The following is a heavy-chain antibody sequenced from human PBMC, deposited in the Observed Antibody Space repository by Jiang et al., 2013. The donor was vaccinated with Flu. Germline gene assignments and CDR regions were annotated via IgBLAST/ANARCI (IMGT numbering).Heavy chain of an antibody. D-gene: IGHD6-19*01. J-gene: IGHJ4*02. CDR1: GGSISSSSYY. CDR3: ARQPFSSGWFYYFDY. CDR2: IYYSGST. V-gene: IGHV4-39*01. Sequence: GPGLVKPSETLSLTCTVSGGSISSSSYYWGWIRQPPGKGLEWIGSIYYSGSTYYNPSLKSRVTISVDTSKNQFSLKLSSVTAADTAVYYCARQPFSSGWFYYFDYWGQGTLVTVSS.